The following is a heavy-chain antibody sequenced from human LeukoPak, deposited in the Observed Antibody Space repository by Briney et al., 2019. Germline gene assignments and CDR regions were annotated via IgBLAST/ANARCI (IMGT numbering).Heavy chain of an antibody. Sequence: PSETLSLTCTVSGGSISSYYWSWIRQPPRQGLEWIGYIYYSGSTNYNPSLKSRVTISVDTSKNQFSLKLSSVTAADTAVYYCARTPGVLWFGEFTYWGQGTLVTVSS. CDR1: GGSISSYY. CDR3: ARTPGVLWFGEFTY. D-gene: IGHD3-10*01. J-gene: IGHJ4*02. CDR2: IYYSGST. V-gene: IGHV4-59*01.